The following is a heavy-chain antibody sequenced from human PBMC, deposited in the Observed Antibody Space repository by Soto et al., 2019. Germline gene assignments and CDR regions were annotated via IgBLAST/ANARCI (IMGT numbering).Heavy chain of an antibody. J-gene: IGHJ6*02. V-gene: IGHV3-33*01. Sequence: QVQLVESGGGVVQPGRSLRLSCAASGFTFSSYGMHWVRQAPGKGLEWVAVIWYDGSNKYYADSVKGRFTISRDNSKNTLYLQMNSLGAEDTAVYYCARDHNTMVRGVIPYYYGMDVWGQGTTVTVSS. CDR1: GFTFSSYG. CDR3: ARDHNTMVRGVIPYYYGMDV. D-gene: IGHD3-10*01. CDR2: IWYDGSNK.